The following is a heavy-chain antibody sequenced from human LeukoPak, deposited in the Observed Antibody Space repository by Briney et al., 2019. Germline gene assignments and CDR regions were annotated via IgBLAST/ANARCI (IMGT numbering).Heavy chain of an antibody. Sequence: ASVKVSCKASGGTFSSYAISWVRQAPGQGLEWMGGIIPIFGTANYAQKFQGRVTITADKSTSTAYMELSSLRSEDTAVYYCAAGLGERSWYDAFDIWGQGTMVTVSS. CDR2: IIPIFGTA. J-gene: IGHJ3*02. V-gene: IGHV1-69*06. CDR1: GGTFSSYA. D-gene: IGHD3-16*01. CDR3: AAGLGERSWYDAFDI.